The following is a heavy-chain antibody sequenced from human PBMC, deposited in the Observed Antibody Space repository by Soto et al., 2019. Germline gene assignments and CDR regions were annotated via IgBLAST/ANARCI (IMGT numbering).Heavy chain of an antibody. CDR1: GFTFSSYW. Sequence: LRLSCAAPGFTFSSYWMSWVRQAPGKGLEWVANIKQDGSEKYYVDSVKGRFTISRDNAKNSLYLQMNSLRAEDTAVYYCARVDWNYDGVYYFDYWGQGTLVTVSS. CDR3: ARVDWNYDGVYYFDY. V-gene: IGHV3-7*01. J-gene: IGHJ4*02. CDR2: IKQDGSEK. D-gene: IGHD1-7*01.